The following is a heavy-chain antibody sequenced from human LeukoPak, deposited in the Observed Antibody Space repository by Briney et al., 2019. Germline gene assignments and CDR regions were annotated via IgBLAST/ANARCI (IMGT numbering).Heavy chain of an antibody. CDR1: GVTFSSYA. Sequence: PGGSLRLSCAASGVTFSSYAMTWVRQAPGKGLEWVSSISGGGYSTYYADSVKGRFTISRDNSKNTLYLQMNSLRGEDTAVYYCAKGVGIEGAGHFDPWGQGTVVTVSS. CDR2: ISGGGYST. V-gene: IGHV3-23*01. CDR3: AKGVGIEGAGHFDP. D-gene: IGHD6-13*01. J-gene: IGHJ5*02.